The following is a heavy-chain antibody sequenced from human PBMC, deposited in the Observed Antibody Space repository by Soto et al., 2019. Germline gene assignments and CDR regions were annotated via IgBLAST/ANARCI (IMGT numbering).Heavy chain of an antibody. CDR1: GGSFSGYY. J-gene: IGHJ6*02. CDR2: IDHSGYT. D-gene: IGHD3-22*01. Sequence: PSETLSLTCAVYGGSFSGYYWNWIRQPPGKGLEWIGEIDHSGYTNYNPSLKSRVTISVDTSKNQFSLRLTSVTAADTAVYYCAREVSWDSSGPMDVWGQGTTVTVSS. V-gene: IGHV4-34*01. CDR3: AREVSWDSSGPMDV.